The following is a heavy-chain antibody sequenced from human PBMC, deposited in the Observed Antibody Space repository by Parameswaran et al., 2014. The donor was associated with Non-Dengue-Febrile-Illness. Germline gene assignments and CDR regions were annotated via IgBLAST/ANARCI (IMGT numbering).Heavy chain of an antibody. CDR3: ARGAGSYQWGDY. Sequence: PGKGLEWIGEINHSGSTNYNPSLKSRVTISVDTSKNQFSLKLSSVTAADTAVYYCARGAGSYQWGDYWGQGTLVTVSS. J-gene: IGHJ4*02. V-gene: IGHV4-34*01. D-gene: IGHD1-26*01. CDR2: INHSGST.